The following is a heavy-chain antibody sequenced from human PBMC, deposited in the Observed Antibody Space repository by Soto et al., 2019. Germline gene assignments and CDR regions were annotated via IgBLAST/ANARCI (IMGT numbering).Heavy chain of an antibody. CDR3: ASANYYGSPGDFDY. V-gene: IGHV3-48*01. J-gene: IGHJ4*02. CDR2: ISSSSSTI. D-gene: IGHD3-10*01. Sequence: EVQLVESGGGWVQPGGSLRLSCAASGFTFSSYSMNWVRQAPGNGLEWVSYISSSSSTIYYADSVKGRFTISRDNAKNSLYLQMNSLRAEGTAVYYCASANYYGSPGDFDYWGQGTLVTVSS. CDR1: GFTFSSYS.